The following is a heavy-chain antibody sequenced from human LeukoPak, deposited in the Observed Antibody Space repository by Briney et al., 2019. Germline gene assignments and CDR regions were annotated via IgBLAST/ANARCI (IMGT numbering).Heavy chain of an antibody. Sequence: PSETLSLTCAVYGGSFSGYYWSWIRQPPGKGLEWIGEINHSGSTNYNPSLKSRVTISVDTSKNQFSLKLSSVTAADTAVYYCARDRHDYSKSFDYWGQGTLVTVSS. V-gene: IGHV4-34*01. CDR2: INHSGST. J-gene: IGHJ4*02. CDR3: ARDRHDYSKSFDY. D-gene: IGHD4-11*01. CDR1: GGSFSGYY.